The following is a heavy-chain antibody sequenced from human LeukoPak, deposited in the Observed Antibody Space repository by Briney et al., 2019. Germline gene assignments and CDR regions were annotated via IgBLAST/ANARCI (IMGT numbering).Heavy chain of an antibody. V-gene: IGHV4-61*03. Sequence: SETLSLTCTVSGDSVSNGNYYWSWLRQPPGKALEWIGYIYYTGKTYYNPSLEGRVTILVDTSRNHFSVKLSSVTAANTAVYYCARSQNYYGSGDYWSQGTLVTVSS. CDR3: ARSQNYYGSGDY. D-gene: IGHD3-10*01. CDR1: GDSVSNGNYY. J-gene: IGHJ4*02. CDR2: IYYTGKT.